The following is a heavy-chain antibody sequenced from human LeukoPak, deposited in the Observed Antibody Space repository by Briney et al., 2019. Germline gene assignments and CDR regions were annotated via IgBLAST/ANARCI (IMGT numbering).Heavy chain of an antibody. CDR3: ARAGLFFDYGDHVFDY. CDR1: GFTVSSNY. D-gene: IGHD4-17*01. CDR2: IYSGSST. V-gene: IGHV3-53*01. Sequence: GGSLRLSCAASGFTVSSNYMSWVRQAPGKGLEWVSIIYSGSSTYFADSVKGRFTISRDISKNTLYLQMNSLRAEDTAVYYCARAGLFFDYGDHVFDYWGQGTLVTVSS. J-gene: IGHJ4*02.